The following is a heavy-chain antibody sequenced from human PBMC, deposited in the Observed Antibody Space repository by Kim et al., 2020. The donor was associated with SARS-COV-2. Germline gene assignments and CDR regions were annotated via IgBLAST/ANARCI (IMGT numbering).Heavy chain of an antibody. CDR1: GGSISSSSYY. Sequence: SETLSLTCTVSGGSISSSSYYWGWIRQPPGKGLEWIGSIYYSGSTYYNPSLKSRVTISVDTSKNQFSLKLSSVTAADTAVYYCARPGSIAAAGFDYWGQG. CDR3: ARPGSIAAAGFDY. CDR2: IYYSGST. D-gene: IGHD6-13*01. V-gene: IGHV4-39*01. J-gene: IGHJ4*02.